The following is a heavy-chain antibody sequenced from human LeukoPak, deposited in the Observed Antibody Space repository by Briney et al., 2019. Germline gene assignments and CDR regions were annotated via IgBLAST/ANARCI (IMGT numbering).Heavy chain of an antibody. CDR1: GGSISSYY. CDR2: IYYSGST. CDR3: ARWFGELDAFDI. V-gene: IGHV4-59*08. D-gene: IGHD3-10*01. J-gene: IGHJ3*02. Sequence: PSETLSLTCTVSGGSISSYYWSWLRQPPGKGLEWIGYIYYSGSTNYNPSLKSRVTISVDTSKNQFSLKLSSVTAADTAAYYCARWFGELDAFDIWGQGTMVTVSS.